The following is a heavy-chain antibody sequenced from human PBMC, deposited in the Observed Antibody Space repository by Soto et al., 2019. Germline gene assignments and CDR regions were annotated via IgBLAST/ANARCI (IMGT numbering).Heavy chain of an antibody. V-gene: IGHV3-30*18. J-gene: IGHJ6*02. D-gene: IGHD5-12*01. CDR2: TSYDGSNK. Sequence: QLQLVESGGGVVQPGRSLRLSCAASGFTFSLYGMHWVRQAPGRGLEWVAVTSYDGSNKFYADSVKGRFTISRDNSKNTVYLEMNSLRPEDTAVYFCAKDSAYNGYDVYDDYYGMDVWGQGTTVTVSS. CDR3: AKDSAYNGYDVYDDYYGMDV. CDR1: GFTFSLYG.